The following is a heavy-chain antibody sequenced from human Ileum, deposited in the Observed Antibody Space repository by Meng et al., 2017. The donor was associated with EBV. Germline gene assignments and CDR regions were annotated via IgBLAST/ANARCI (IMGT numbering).Heavy chain of an antibody. D-gene: IGHD3-10*01. CDR1: GCSISSSNW. V-gene: IGHV4-4*02. J-gene: IGHJ4*02. CDR2: IYYSGST. Sequence: QVQVQGAVPGPVKPSGTLSLTCAVSGCSISSSNWWNWVRQPPGKGLEWIGEIYYSGSTIYNPSLKSRVTISVDKSKNLFSLKLSSVTAADTAVYYCARERRHWYGSGSFDFWGQGTLVTVSS. CDR3: ARERRHWYGSGSFDF.